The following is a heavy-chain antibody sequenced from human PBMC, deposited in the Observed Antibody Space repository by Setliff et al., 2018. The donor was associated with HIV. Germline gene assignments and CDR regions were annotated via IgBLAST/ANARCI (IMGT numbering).Heavy chain of an antibody. CDR2: IYHSGST. Sequence: PSETLSLTCGVSGYSVNSDYNWGWIRQPPGKGLESPGRGLEWIGHIYHSGSTYYNPSLRSRITMSIDTSKNQFSLKLSSVTAADTAIYYCARAYVWGSYRFIDFWGQGTLVTVSS. D-gene: IGHD3-16*02. CDR3: ARAYVWGSYRFIDF. V-gene: IGHV4-38-2*01. CDR1: GYSVNSDYN. J-gene: IGHJ4*02.